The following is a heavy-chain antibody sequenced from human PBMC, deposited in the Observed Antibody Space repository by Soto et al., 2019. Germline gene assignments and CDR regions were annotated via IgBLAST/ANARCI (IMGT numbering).Heavy chain of an antibody. Sequence: GASVKVSCKASGCTFTTYFIPCTQQAPGQGLEWMRMIHPSGDTGYAQKFRGRGTMTIDTSTTTAYMELRNQTSVDSAVYSSVRVYCSAPTGSLDFQ. CDR1: GCTFTTYF. D-gene: IGHD6-6*01. CDR3: VRVYCSAPTGSLDFQ. V-gene: IGHV1-46*01. J-gene: IGHJ1*01. CDR2: IHPSGDT.